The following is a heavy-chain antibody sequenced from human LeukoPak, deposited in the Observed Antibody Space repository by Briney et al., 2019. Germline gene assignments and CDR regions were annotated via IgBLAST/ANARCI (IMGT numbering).Heavy chain of an antibody. Sequence: GGSLRLSCAASGFTFSSSWMTWVRQAPGKGLEWVASINGDGGEIHYVDSVKGRFTISRDNAKNSLYLQMNSLTAEDTAVLYCVRAYHPGGWFDPWGQGTLVTVSS. CDR2: INGDGGEI. CDR1: GFTFSSSW. CDR3: VRAYHPGGWFDP. V-gene: IGHV3-7*04. D-gene: IGHD2-21*01. J-gene: IGHJ5*02.